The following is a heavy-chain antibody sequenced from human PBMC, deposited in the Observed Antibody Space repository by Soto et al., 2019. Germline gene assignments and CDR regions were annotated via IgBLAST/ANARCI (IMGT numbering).Heavy chain of an antibody. D-gene: IGHD3-3*01. V-gene: IGHV1-3*01. CDR3: ARGSGITIFWMIRDKNWFDP. CDR1: GYTFTSYA. CDR2: INAGNGNT. Sequence: QVQLVQSGAEVKKPGASVKVSCKASGYTFTSYAMHWVRQAPGQRLEWMGWINAGNGNTKYSQKFQGRVTITRDTSASTAYMELSSLRSEDTAVYYCARGSGITIFWMIRDKNWFDPWGQGTLVTVSS. J-gene: IGHJ5*02.